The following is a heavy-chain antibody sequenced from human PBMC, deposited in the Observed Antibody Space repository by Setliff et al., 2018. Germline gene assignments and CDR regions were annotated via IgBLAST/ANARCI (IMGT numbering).Heavy chain of an antibody. CDR3: VREGVDSRSSTDYRYYMDV. CDR1: GATFSSYG. V-gene: IGHV1-69*05. D-gene: IGHD3-22*01. Sequence: SVKVSCKASGATFSSYGISWVRQAPGQGLEWMGGTIPMFGTTEYAQKFQGRFTIITDESTTTAFMQLSSLRSDDTAVYYCVREGVDSRSSTDYRYYMDVWGKGTTVTVSS. J-gene: IGHJ6*03. CDR2: TIPMFGTT.